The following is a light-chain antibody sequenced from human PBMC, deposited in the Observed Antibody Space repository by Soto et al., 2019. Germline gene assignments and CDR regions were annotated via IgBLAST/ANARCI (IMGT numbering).Light chain of an antibody. CDR3: LQDINYPWT. Sequence: IQVTQSPSSLSASVGDRVTITCRASQSISRHLNWYQQKPGKPPKVLIYGASNLQSGVPPRFSGSGSGTDFTLAISSLQPEDSATYYCLQDINYPWTCGQGTKVDIK. CDR2: GAS. J-gene: IGKJ1*01. CDR1: QSISRH. V-gene: IGKV1-6*01.